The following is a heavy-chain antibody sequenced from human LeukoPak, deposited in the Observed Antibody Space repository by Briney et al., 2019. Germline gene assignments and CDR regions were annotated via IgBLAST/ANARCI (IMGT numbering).Heavy chain of an antibody. J-gene: IGHJ3*02. CDR1: GFTFSSYS. Sequence: GGSLRLSCAASGFTFSSYSMNWVRQAPGKGLEWVSSIRSSSSYIYYVETLKGRFTISKDNARNPLYLQMNSLRAEDTAVYYCARGYSNYGYAFDIWGQGTMVTVPS. CDR2: IRSSSSYI. D-gene: IGHD4-11*01. CDR3: ARGYSNYGYAFDI. V-gene: IGHV3-21*01.